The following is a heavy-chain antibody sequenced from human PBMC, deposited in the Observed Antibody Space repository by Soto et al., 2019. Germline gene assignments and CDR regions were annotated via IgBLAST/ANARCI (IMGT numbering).Heavy chain of an antibody. CDR3: ARDRSRVVTAFDS. V-gene: IGHV3-11*06. D-gene: IGHD2-21*02. CDR2: ISSSSSYT. Sequence: QVQLVESGGGLVKPGGSLRLSCAASGFTFGDYYLNWIRQAPGKGLEWISYISSSSSYTNYADSVKGRFTISRDNAKNHLYEEMKGLGADDRAVYYCARDRSRVVTAFDSWARGPLVTVSS. CDR1: GFTFGDYY. J-gene: IGHJ4*02.